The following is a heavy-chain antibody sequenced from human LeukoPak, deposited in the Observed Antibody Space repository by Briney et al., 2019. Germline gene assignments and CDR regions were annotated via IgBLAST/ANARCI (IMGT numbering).Heavy chain of an antibody. V-gene: IGHV4-34*01. CDR3: ARGWVVVTYDAFDI. Sequence: SETLSLTCAVYGGSFSGYYWSWIRQPPGKGLEWIGEINHSGSTNYNPSLKSRVTISVDTSKNQFSLKLSSVTAADTAVYYCARGWVVVTYDAFDIWGQGTMVTVSS. J-gene: IGHJ3*02. CDR1: GGSFSGYY. D-gene: IGHD3-22*01. CDR2: INHSGST.